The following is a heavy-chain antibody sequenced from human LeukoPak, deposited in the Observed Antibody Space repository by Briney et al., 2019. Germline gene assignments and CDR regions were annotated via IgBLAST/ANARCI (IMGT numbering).Heavy chain of an antibody. CDR2: ISYDGSNK. CDR1: GFTFSSYG. Sequence: GGSLRLSCAASGFTFSSYGMHWVRQAPGKGLEWVAVISYDGSNKYYADSVKGRFTISRDNSKNTLYLQMNSLRAEDTAVYYCATDLSDYWGQGTLVTVSS. V-gene: IGHV3-30*03. CDR3: ATDLSDY. J-gene: IGHJ4*02.